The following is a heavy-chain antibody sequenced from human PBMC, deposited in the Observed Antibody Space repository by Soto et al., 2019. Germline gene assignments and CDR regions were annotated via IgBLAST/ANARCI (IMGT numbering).Heavy chain of an antibody. D-gene: IGHD3-22*01. CDR1: GGSISSYY. J-gene: IGHJ4*01. V-gene: IGHV4-59*01. CDR3: ARALPYYYDSSGYSFDY. CDR2: IYYSGST. Sequence: SETLSLTCTVSGGSISSYYWSWIRQPPGKGLEWIGYIYYSGSTNYNPSLKSRVTISVDTSKNQFSLKLSSVTAADTAVYYCARALPYYYDSSGYSFDYWGQGTLVTVSS.